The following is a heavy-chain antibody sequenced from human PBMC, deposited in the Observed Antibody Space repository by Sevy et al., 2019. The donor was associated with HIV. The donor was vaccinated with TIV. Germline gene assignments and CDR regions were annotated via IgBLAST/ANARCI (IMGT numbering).Heavy chain of an antibody. J-gene: IGHJ4*02. V-gene: IGHV3-7*01. D-gene: IGHD1-26*01. CDR2: IKQDGSQK. CDR1: AFTFSRYW. CDR3: ARDSGNYYFNY. Sequence: GGSLRLSCAASAFTFSRYWMGWVRQAPGKGLEWVANIKQDGSQKYYVDSVKGRFTISRDNAKNSLYLQMNSLRAEDTAVYYCARDSGNYYFNYWGQGAQVTVSS.